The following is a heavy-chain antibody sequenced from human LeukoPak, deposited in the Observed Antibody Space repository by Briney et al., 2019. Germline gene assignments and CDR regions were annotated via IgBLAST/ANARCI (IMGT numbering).Heavy chain of an antibody. CDR2: IYHSGST. D-gene: IGHD3-10*01. J-gene: IGHJ6*03. CDR3: AREAWFFSYYYMDV. Sequence: SETLSLTCTVSGYSISSGYYWGWIRQPPGKGLEWIGSIYHSGSTYYNPSLKSRVTISVDTSKNQFSLKLSSVTAADTAVYYCAREAWFFSYYYMDVWGKGTTVTVSS. V-gene: IGHV4-38-2*02. CDR1: GYSISSGYY.